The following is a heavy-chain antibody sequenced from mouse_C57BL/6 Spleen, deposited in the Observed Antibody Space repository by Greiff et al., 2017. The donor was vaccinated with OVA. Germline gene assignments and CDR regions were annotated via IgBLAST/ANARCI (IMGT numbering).Heavy chain of an antibody. CDR3: ARSPTGTEAMDY. V-gene: IGHV1-81*01. J-gene: IGHJ4*01. Sequence: VQLQQSGAELARPGASVKLSCKASGYTFTSYGISWVKQRTGQGLEWIGEFYPRSGNTYYNAKFKGKATLTADKSSSPAYMELRSLTSEDSAVYVCARSPTGTEAMDYWGQGTSVTVSS. CDR2: FYPRSGNT. CDR1: GYTFTSYG. D-gene: IGHD4-1*01.